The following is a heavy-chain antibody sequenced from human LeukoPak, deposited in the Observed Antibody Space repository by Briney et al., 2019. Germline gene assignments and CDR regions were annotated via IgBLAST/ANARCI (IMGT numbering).Heavy chain of an antibody. CDR3: AKGGRLSKDASDM. CDR1: GFTFSSYA. CDR2: ISGSGGST. D-gene: IGHD3-10*01. J-gene: IGHJ3*02. Sequence: PGGSLRLSCAASGFTFSSYAMSWVRQAPGKGLEWVSAISGSGGSTYYADSVKGRFTISRDNSKNTLYLQMNSLRTEDTAIYYCAKGGRLSKDASDMWGQGTMVTVSS. V-gene: IGHV3-23*01.